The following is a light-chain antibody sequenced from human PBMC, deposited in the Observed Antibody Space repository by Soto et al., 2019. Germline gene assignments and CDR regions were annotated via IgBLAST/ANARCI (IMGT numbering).Light chain of an antibody. CDR2: AAT. Sequence: DIQMTQSPSSLSASVGDRVTITCRASQSFSHYVNWYQQKPGTAPKLLIYAATTLQSGVPSRFRGSESGTDFTLTISSLQPEDFATYYCQQSFSTPWTFGQGTNVEI. V-gene: IGKV1-39*01. J-gene: IGKJ1*01. CDR1: QSFSHY. CDR3: QQSFSTPWT.